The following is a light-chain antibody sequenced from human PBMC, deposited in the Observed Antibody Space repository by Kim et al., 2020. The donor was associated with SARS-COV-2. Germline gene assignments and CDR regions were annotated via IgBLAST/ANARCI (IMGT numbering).Light chain of an antibody. CDR3: SSYTGTNTLM. CDR2: GVT. Sequence: QSALTQPASVSGSPGQSIAVSCTGTSSDVGTYNYVSWYQQYPGKAPKLMIYGVTQRPSGVSDRFSGSKSGNTASLTISGLQAEDEAVYYCSSYTGTNTLMFGAGTKVTVL. J-gene: IGLJ3*02. CDR1: SSDVGTYNY. V-gene: IGLV2-14*01.